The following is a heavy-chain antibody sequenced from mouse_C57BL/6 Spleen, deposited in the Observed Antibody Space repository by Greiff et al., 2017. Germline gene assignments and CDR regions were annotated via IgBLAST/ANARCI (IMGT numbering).Heavy chain of an antibody. CDR2: ISPNRGST. J-gene: IGHJ4*01. V-gene: IGHV1-64*01. Sequence: QVQLQQSGPELVKPGASVTISCKASGYAFSSSWMTWVKPRPGQGLEWIGMISPNRGSTNYNEKFKSKATLTVDKSSSTAYMQLSSLTSEDSAVYYCARIESPRYGYAMDYWGQGTSVTVSS. D-gene: IGHD1-1*01. CDR1: GYAFSSSW. CDR3: ARIESPRYGYAMDY.